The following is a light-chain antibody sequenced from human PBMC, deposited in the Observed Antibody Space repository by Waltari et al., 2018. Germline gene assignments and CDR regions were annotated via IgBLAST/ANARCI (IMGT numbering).Light chain of an antibody. V-gene: IGKV1-5*03. CDR3: QQYSTYSRT. CDR1: QSISYW. CDR2: KAS. Sequence: DVQMTQSPSTLSASVGDRVTITCRASQSISYWLDCYQQKPGNAPKVLICKASNLESGVPSRFSGSGSGTEFPLTISSLQPDDCATYYCQQYSTYSRTFGQGTKVEIK. J-gene: IGKJ1*01.